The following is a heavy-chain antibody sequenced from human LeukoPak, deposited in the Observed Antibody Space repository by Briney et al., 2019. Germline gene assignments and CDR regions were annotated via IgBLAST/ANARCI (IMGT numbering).Heavy chain of an antibody. CDR3: ARDLDSGSYFAFDI. D-gene: IGHD1-26*01. CDR2: ISSSSTYL. Sequence: PGGSLRLSCAASGFTFSTYTMNWVRQAPGKGLEWVSSISSSSTYLYYADPVKGRFTISRDNAKNSLYLQMNSLRAEDTAVYYCARDLDSGSYFAFDIWGQGTMVTVSS. V-gene: IGHV3-21*01. J-gene: IGHJ3*02. CDR1: GFTFSTYT.